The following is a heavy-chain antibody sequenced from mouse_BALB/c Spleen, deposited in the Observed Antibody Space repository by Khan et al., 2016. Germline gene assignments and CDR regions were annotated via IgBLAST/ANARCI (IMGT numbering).Heavy chain of an antibody. CDR1: GYTFTSYW. CDR2: INPSTGYT. Sequence: QVQLKQSGAELAKPGASVKMSCKASGYTFTSYWMHWVKQRPGQGLEWIGYINPSTGYTEYNQKFKDKATLTADTSSSTAYMQLSSLTSEDSAVYYGARDEGGFAYWGQGTLVTVSA. V-gene: IGHV1-7*01. CDR3: ARDEGGFAY. J-gene: IGHJ3*01.